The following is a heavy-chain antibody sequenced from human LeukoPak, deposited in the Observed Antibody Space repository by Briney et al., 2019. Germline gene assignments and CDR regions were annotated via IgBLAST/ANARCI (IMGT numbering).Heavy chain of an antibody. Sequence: SQTLSLTCTVSGGSISSGSDYWSWIRQPAGKGMEWIGRIYTSGSTNYNPSLKSRVTISVDTSKNQFSLKLSSVTAADTAVYYCARSSILWFGEFTSYYYYLDVWGKGTTVTISS. CDR1: GGSISSGSDY. D-gene: IGHD3-10*01. CDR2: IYTSGST. V-gene: IGHV4-61*02. CDR3: ARSSILWFGEFTSYYYYLDV. J-gene: IGHJ6*03.